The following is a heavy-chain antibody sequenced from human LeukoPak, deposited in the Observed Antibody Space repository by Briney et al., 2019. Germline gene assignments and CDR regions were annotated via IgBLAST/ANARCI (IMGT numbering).Heavy chain of an antibody. D-gene: IGHD2-2*01. V-gene: IGHV4-39*01. CDR2: IYYSGST. CDR1: GGSISSSSYY. CDR3: AILTGRTTGFDC. J-gene: IGHJ4*02. Sequence: PSETLSLTCTVSGGSISSSSYYWGWIRQPPGKGLEWIGSIYYSGSTYYNPSLKSRVTISVDTSKNQFSLKLSSVTAADTAVYYCAILTGRTTGFDCWGQGTLVTVSS.